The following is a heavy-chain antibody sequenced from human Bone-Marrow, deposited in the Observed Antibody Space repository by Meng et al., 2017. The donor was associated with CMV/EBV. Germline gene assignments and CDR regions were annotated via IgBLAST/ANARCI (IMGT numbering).Heavy chain of an antibody. V-gene: IGHV4-59*01. CDR2: IYYSGST. CDR1: GGSISSYY. D-gene: IGHD3-16*01. CDR3: ARDGGWGKGAFDI. Sequence: GSLRLSCTVSGGSISSYYWSWNRQPPGKGLEWIGYIYYSGSTNYNPSLKSRVTISVDTSKNQFSLKLSSVTAADTAVYYCARDGGWGKGAFDIWGQGTMVTVSS. J-gene: IGHJ3*02.